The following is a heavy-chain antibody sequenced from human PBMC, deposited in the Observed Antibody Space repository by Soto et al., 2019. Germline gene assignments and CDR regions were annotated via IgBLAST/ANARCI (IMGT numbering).Heavy chain of an antibody. Sequence: QVQLVESGGGVVQPGRSLRLSCAASGFTFSTYGMQWVRQAPGKGLEWVALIWSDGSIKYYVDSVKGRFTISRDNSKNTLYLQMSSLRAEDTALYYCARDPANYDSSFDAFDIWGQGTMVTVSS. CDR3: ARDPANYDSSFDAFDI. V-gene: IGHV3-33*01. J-gene: IGHJ3*02. D-gene: IGHD3-22*01. CDR2: IWSDGSIK. CDR1: GFTFSTYG.